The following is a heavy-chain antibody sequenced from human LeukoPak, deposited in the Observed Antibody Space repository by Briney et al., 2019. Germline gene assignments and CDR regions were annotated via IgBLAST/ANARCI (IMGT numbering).Heavy chain of an antibody. Sequence: GGSLRLSCAASGFTVSSNYISWVRQAPGKGLEWGSVIYSVVITYYTASLKGRFTISRDKSKNTLYLHMNSLRAEDTTVYYCARCGSGSFFCVYWGQGTLVPVPS. CDR1: GFTVSSNY. J-gene: IGHJ4*02. V-gene: IGHV3-53*01. D-gene: IGHD1-26*01. CDR3: ARCGSGSFFCVY. CDR2: IYSVVIT.